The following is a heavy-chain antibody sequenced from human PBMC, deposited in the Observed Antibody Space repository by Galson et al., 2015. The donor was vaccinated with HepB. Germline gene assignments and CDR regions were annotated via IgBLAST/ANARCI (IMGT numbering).Heavy chain of an antibody. CDR1: GYTLTELS. CDR2: FDPEGGET. J-gene: IGHJ4*02. Sequence: SVKVSCKVSGYTLTELSMHWVRQAPGKGLEWMGGFDPEGGETIYAQKFQGRVTMTEDTSTDTAYMELSSLRSEDTAVYYCATASATMVRGVRPELFDYWGQGTLVTVSS. CDR3: ATASATMVRGVRPELFDY. D-gene: IGHD3-10*01. V-gene: IGHV1-24*01.